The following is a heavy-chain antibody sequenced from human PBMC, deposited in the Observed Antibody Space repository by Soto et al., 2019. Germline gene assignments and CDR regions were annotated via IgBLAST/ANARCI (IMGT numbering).Heavy chain of an antibody. D-gene: IGHD2-8*01. J-gene: IGHJ3*02. Sequence: QLQLQESGPGLVKPSETLSLTCTVSGGSISSSSYYWGWIRQPPGKGLEWIGSIYYSGSTYYNPSLKSRVTISGDTSKNQFSLKRSSVTAADTAVYYCARRGYYAISAFDIWGQGTMVTVSS. CDR2: IYYSGST. V-gene: IGHV4-39*01. CDR3: ARRGYYAISAFDI. CDR1: GGSISSSSYY.